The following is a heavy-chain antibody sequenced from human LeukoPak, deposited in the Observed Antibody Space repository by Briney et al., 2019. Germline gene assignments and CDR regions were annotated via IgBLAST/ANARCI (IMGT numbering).Heavy chain of an antibody. J-gene: IGHJ4*02. Sequence: PSETLSLTCIVSGDSISNSGYYWGWIRQPPGKGLEWIGSIYYGGNTYHNPSLKSRVTISVDTSRNHFSLKLSSVTAADTVVYYCGVGSGYDDYWGQGTLVTVSS. CDR2: IYYGGNT. V-gene: IGHV4-39*07. D-gene: IGHD5-12*01. CDR3: GVGSGYDDY. CDR1: GDSISNSGYY.